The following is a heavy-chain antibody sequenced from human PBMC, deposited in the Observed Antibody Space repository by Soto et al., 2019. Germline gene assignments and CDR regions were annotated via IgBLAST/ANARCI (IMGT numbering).Heavy chain of an antibody. Sequence: EVQLLESGGVLVQPGGSLRLSCAASGFTFSSYDMSWVRQAPGKGLEWVSAISGSGGSTYYAASVKGRFTISRDNSKNKLYLQMNSLRAEDTAVYYCAKGMVRGEDWGQGTLVTVAS. CDR3: AKGMVRGED. CDR2: ISGSGGST. V-gene: IGHV3-23*01. D-gene: IGHD3-10*01. J-gene: IGHJ4*02. CDR1: GFTFSSYD.